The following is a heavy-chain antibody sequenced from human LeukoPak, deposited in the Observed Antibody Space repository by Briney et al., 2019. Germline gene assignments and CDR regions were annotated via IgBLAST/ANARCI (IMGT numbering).Heavy chain of an antibody. CDR1: GYTFSSYD. CDR3: TRDPFGFGIDY. V-gene: IGHV1-18*01. D-gene: IGHD3-3*01. Sequence: ASVKVSCKASGYTFSSYDINWVRQAPGQGLEWMGWISTYNGNTNYAEKVQGRVTMTTDTSMSTVYMELRSLRFDDTAMYYCTRDPFGFGIDYWGQGTLVTVSS. J-gene: IGHJ4*02. CDR2: ISTYNGNT.